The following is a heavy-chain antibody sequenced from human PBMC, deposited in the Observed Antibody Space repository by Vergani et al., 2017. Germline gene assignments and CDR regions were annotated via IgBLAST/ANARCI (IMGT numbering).Heavy chain of an antibody. D-gene: IGHD2-15*01. Sequence: VRLLESGGGLVQPGGSLRLSCAASGFIFSNYGMHWVRQAPGKGLDWVSFIRFDGSVKFHADSVKGRFIISRDQSKNTLHLQMNGLRPEDTAVYYCATAGAGNCGGASCYDFFEYWGQGTLVTVSS. J-gene: IGHJ4*02. CDR1: GFIFSNYG. V-gene: IGHV3-30*02. CDR3: ATAGAGNCGGASCYDFFEY. CDR2: IRFDGSVK.